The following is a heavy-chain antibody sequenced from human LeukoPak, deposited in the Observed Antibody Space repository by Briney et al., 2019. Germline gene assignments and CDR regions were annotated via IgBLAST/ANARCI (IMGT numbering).Heavy chain of an antibody. D-gene: IGHD3-22*01. J-gene: IGHJ3*01. CDR1: GFTFSSYS. V-gene: IGHV3-48*01. CDR3: ARDHHRRLYDSQARGTFDF. Sequence: GGSLRLSCAASGFTFSSYSMNWVRQAPEKGLEWVSYISSSSTTIYYADSVKGRFTISRDNAKNSLYLQMNSLRAEDTAVYYCARDHHRRLYDSQARGTFDFWGQGTMVTVSS. CDR2: ISSSSTTI.